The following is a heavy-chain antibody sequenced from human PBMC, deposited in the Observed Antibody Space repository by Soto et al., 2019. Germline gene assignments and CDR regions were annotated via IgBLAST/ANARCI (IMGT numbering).Heavy chain of an antibody. CDR3: THAFGGRSLY. CDR2: IYWDDAK. Sequence: SRLTLVNNTEALTMTCDFSGFSISTRGVGVGCIRKPPGKALEWLAVIYWDDAKTYRPSLKSRLTITKDTSKNQVALTLTNIDLLDTATYYCTHAFGGRSLYWGQGTLVTVSP. V-gene: IGHV2-5*02. D-gene: IGHD1-26*01. J-gene: IGHJ4*02. CDR1: GFSISTRGVG.